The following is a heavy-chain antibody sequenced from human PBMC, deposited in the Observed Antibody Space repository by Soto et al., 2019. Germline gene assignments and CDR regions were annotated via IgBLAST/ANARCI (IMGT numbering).Heavy chain of an antibody. Sequence: QPGGSLRLSCAVSGFFFSNYGMSWVRQAPGKGLEWVSSISEGGGSTYYAGSVKGRFTLSRDNSKDTLYLQLNSLRPEDTAVYYCARRSYCSSAGCDKFFDIRGQGTLVTVSX. CDR1: GFFFSNYG. V-gene: IGHV3-23*01. CDR3: ARRSYCSSAGCDKFFDI. D-gene: IGHD2-2*02. J-gene: IGHJ4*02. CDR2: ISEGGGST.